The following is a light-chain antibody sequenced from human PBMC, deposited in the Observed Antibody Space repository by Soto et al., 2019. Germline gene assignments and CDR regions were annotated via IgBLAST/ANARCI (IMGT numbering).Light chain of an antibody. CDR1: SSDVGGFNY. V-gene: IGLV2-14*03. Sequence: QSVLTQDASVSGSPGQSITISCTGTSSDVGGFNYVSWYQQHPGKAPKLMIYDVFTRPSGVSNRFSGFKSGNTASLTISALQAEDEADYYCTSWTSTSTYVFGSGTKVTVL. CDR3: TSWTSTSTYV. CDR2: DVF. J-gene: IGLJ1*01.